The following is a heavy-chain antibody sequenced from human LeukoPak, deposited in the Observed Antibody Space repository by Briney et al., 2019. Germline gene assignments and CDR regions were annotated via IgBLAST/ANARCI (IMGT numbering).Heavy chain of an antibody. CDR2: ISSSSNYI. Sequence: GGSLRLSCAASGFILSNYKMNWVRQAPGKGLEWVSSISSSSNYIYYADSVKGRFTISRDNAKNSLYLQINSLRAEDTAVYYCARYYTYYYMDVWGKGTTVTVSS. J-gene: IGHJ6*03. CDR3: ARYYTYYYMDV. D-gene: IGHD2-2*02. V-gene: IGHV3-21*01. CDR1: GFILSNYK.